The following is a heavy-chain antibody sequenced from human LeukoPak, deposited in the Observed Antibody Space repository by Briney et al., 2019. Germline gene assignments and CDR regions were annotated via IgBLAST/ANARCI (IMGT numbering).Heavy chain of an antibody. V-gene: IGHV3-30*04. D-gene: IGHD1-26*01. CDR3: ARLSGSYSRYFDY. CDR2: ILSDGSKE. Sequence: GRSLRLSCAASGFTFSSYAMHWVRQAPGKGLEWVAVILSDGSKEFYTDSVKGRFTISRDNAKNSLYLQMNSLRAEDTAVYYCARLSGSYSRYFDYWGQGTLVTVSS. J-gene: IGHJ4*02. CDR1: GFTFSSYA.